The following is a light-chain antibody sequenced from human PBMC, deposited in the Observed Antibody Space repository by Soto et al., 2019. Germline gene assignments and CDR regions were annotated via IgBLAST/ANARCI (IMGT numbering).Light chain of an antibody. CDR3: SSYVNYNTFVI. CDR2: EVS. CDR1: SSDVGAYNF. J-gene: IGLJ2*01. V-gene: IGLV2-14*01. Sequence: QSALTQPASVSGSPGQSITISCTGTSSDVGAYNFVSWYQHHPGKAPKVIITEVSNRPSGVSDRFSGSKSGNTASLTISGLQAEDEADYYCSSYVNYNTFVIFGGGTKLTVL.